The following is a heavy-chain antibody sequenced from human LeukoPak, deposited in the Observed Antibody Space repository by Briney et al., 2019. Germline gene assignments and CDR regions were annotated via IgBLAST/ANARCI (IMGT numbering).Heavy chain of an antibody. V-gene: IGHV4-61*02. CDR2: IYTSGST. CDR1: GGSISSGSYY. D-gene: IGHD6-13*01. Sequence: PSQTLSLTCTVSGGSISSGSYYWSWIRQPAGKGLEWIGRIYTSGSTNYNPSLKSRVTISVDTSKNQFSLKLSSVTAADTAVYYCARDGVGSSWSTIGYWGQGTLVTVSS. CDR3: ARDGVGSSWSTIGY. J-gene: IGHJ4*02.